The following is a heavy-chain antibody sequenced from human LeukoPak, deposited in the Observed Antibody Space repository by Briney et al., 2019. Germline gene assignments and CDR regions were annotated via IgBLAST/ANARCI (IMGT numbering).Heavy chain of an antibody. CDR1: GYTFTSYG. Sequence: ASVKVSCKASGYTFTSYGISWVRQAPGQGLEWMGWISAYNGNTNYAQKLQGRVTMTTDTSTSTAYMELRSLRSDDTAVYYCARDVGGLWSGITGYGMDVWGQGTTVTVSS. J-gene: IGHJ6*02. CDR3: ARDVGGLWSGITGYGMDV. D-gene: IGHD3-10*01. V-gene: IGHV1-18*01. CDR2: ISAYNGNT.